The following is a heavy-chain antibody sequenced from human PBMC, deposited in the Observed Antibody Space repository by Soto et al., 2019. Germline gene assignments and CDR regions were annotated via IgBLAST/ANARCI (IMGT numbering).Heavy chain of an antibody. CDR1: GCIFSMDW. CDR3: AILDTPPISTDYDY. Sequence: GESLKISWKGSGCIFSMDWFGCVRQMRGKGLEWMGIIYPGDSDTRYNPPFQGQVTISVDKSTSTAYLKWNSLMATHPAMYYCAILDTPPISTDYDY. CDR2: IYPGDSDT. J-gene: IGHJ4*01. D-gene: IGHD2-8*02. V-gene: IGHV5-51*01.